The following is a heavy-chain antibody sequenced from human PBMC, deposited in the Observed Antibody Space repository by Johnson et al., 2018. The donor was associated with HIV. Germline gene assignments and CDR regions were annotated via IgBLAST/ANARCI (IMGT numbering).Heavy chain of an antibody. CDR2: IYSGGST. Sequence: EKLVESGGGLIQPGGSLRLSCAASGFTVSSNYMSWVRQAPGKGLEWVSVIYSGGSTYYADSVKGRFTISRDISKNTLHLQMNSLRVEDTAVYYCAKDFTDGAFDIWGRGTMVTVSS. CDR3: AKDFTDGAFDI. J-gene: IGHJ3*02. V-gene: IGHV3-66*03. D-gene: IGHD5-24*01. CDR1: GFTVSSNY.